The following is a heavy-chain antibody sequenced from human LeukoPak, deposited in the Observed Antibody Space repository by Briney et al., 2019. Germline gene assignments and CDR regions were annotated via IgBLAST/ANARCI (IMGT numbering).Heavy chain of an antibody. Sequence: ASVKVSCKASGYTFTSYDINWVRQATGQGLEWMGWMNPNSGNTGYAQKFQGRVTMTRNTSISTAYMELSSLRSEDTAVYYCARDYTYCSGSRCYDRFDYWGQGIRVTVSS. CDR1: GYTFTSYD. D-gene: IGHD2-15*01. CDR3: ARDYTYCSGSRCYDRFDY. V-gene: IGHV1-8*01. CDR2: MNPNSGNT. J-gene: IGHJ4*02.